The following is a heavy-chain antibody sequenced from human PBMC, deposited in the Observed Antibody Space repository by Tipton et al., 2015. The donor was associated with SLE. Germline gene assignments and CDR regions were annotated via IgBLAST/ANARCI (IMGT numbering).Heavy chain of an antibody. Sequence: SLRLSCAASGINFRNSIMHWVRQAPGKGLEWVAGLSFDGSEYYIDSVEGRLIISRDNSKKMVYLQMNSLRDEDTAVYYCVREGHTGGFAPAFDIWGQGTMVTVSS. V-gene: IGHV3-30*03. J-gene: IGHJ3*02. CDR3: VREGHTGGFAPAFDI. CDR1: GINFRNSI. D-gene: IGHD2-8*02. CDR2: LSFDGSE.